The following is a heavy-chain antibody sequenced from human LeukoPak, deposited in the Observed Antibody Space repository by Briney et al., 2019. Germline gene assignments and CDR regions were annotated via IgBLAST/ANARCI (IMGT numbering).Heavy chain of an antibody. CDR1: GYSFSTYW. CDR2: IYPGDSNT. J-gene: IGHJ4*02. CDR3: AGSYFSGTYPNDY. V-gene: IGHV5-51*01. D-gene: IGHD1-26*01. Sequence: GESLKISCKGSGYSFSTYWIGWVRQMPGKGLECMGIIYPGDSNTGYSPSFQGQVTISADKSISTAYLQWSSLKASDTAMYYCAGSYFSGTYPNDYWGQGTLVTVSS.